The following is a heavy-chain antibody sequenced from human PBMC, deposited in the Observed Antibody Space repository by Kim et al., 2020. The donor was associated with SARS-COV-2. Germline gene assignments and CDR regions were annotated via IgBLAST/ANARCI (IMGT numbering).Heavy chain of an antibody. CDR1: GGSISSSNW. CDR2: IYHSGST. D-gene: IGHD3-10*01. Sequence: SETLSLTCAVSGGSISSSNWWSWVRQPPGKGLEWIGEIYHSGSTNYNPSLKSRVTISVDKSKNQFSLKLSSVTAADTAVYYCARTLSSGLVRGRSDYGMDVWGQGTTVTVSS. J-gene: IGHJ6*02. CDR3: ARTLSSGLVRGRSDYGMDV. V-gene: IGHV4-4*02.